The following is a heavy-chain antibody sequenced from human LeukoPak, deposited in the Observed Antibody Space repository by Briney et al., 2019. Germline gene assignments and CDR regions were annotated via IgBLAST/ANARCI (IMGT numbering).Heavy chain of an antibody. CDR3: ARLTVVSLGDAFDI. V-gene: IGHV4-39*01. Sequence: PSETLSLTCTVSGGSISSSSSYWGWIRQPPGKGLEWIGNIYYSGSTYYNPSLKSRVTISVDTSKNQFSLRLSSVTAADTAVYFCARLTVVSLGDAFDIWGRGTMVTVSS. D-gene: IGHD3-22*01. CDR2: IYYSGST. J-gene: IGHJ3*02. CDR1: GGSISSSSSY.